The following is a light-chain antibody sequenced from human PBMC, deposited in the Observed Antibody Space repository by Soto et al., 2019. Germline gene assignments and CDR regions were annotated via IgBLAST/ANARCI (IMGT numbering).Light chain of an antibody. CDR2: SND. V-gene: IGLV1-44*01. J-gene: IGLJ3*02. Sequence: QSVLTQPPSASGTPGQRVTISCSGVRSNIGRNTVNWFQHLPGTAPKLLIYSNDHRPSGVPDRFSGSKSGASASLAISGLQFEDEADYYCTTWDEGLNGWVFGGGTKLTVL. CDR3: TTWDEGLNGWV. CDR1: RSNIGRNT.